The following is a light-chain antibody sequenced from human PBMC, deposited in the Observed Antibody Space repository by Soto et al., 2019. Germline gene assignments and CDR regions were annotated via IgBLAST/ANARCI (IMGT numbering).Light chain of an antibody. J-gene: IGKJ1*01. CDR3: QQSYSTPQT. Sequence: DIQLTQSPSSLSASVGDRVTIHCRASQSISSYLNWYQQKPGKAPKLLIYAASSLQSGVPSRFSGSGSETYFTLTISSLQPEDFATYYCQQSYSTPQTFGQVTKVEIK. CDR2: AAS. V-gene: IGKV1-39*01. CDR1: QSISSY.